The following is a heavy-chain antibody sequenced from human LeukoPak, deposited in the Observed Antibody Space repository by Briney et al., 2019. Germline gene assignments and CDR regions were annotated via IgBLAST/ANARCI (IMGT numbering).Heavy chain of an antibody. CDR3: ARFPGSAEYRHYYYMDV. CDR1: GGSFSGYF. D-gene: IGHD2-15*01. V-gene: IGHV4-59*01. CDR2: IYYSDST. J-gene: IGHJ6*03. Sequence: SETLSLTCAVYGGSFSGYFWSWIRQPPGKGLECIGYIYYSDSTNYNPSLKSRVTVSVDTSKNQFSLKLSSVTAADTAVYYCARFPGSAEYRHYYYMDVWGKGTTVTVSS.